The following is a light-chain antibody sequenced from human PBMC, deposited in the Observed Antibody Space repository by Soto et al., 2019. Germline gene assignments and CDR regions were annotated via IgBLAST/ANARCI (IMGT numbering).Light chain of an antibody. CDR3: QHYVTSSIT. Sequence: EVVLTQSPGTLSLSPGERVTILCLASQSVSSTSLAWYQQKPGQTPRLLIYGASSRATGTPDRISGGGSGTYFTLTISRLGPEDFAVYYCQHYVTSSITFGQGTRLEIK. J-gene: IGKJ5*01. CDR2: GAS. CDR1: QSVSSTS. V-gene: IGKV3-20*01.